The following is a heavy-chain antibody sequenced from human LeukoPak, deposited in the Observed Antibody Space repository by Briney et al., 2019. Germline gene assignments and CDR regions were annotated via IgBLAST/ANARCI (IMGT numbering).Heavy chain of an antibody. CDR2: INHSGST. J-gene: IGHJ4*02. CDR1: GGSFSGYY. V-gene: IGHV4-34*01. CDR3: ARGGRWTKVCYFDY. D-gene: IGHD4-23*01. Sequence: SETLSLTCAVYGGSFSGYYWSWIRQPPGKGLEWIGEINHSGSTNYNPSLRSRVTISVDTSKNQFSLKLSSVTAADTAVYYCARGGRWTKVCYFDYWGQGTLVTVSS.